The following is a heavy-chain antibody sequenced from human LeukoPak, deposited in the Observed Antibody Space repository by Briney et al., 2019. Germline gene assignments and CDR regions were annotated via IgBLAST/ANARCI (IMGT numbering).Heavy chain of an antibody. CDR2: IYFSGTT. D-gene: IGHD6-13*01. CDR1: GDSINAYY. CDR3: ARRRAEGGSNGHYNWFDP. Sequence: SETLSLTCTVSGDSINAYYWGWIRQPPGKGLEWIGYIYFSGTTKYNPSLESRVTISVDAPKNQFSLKLSSVTAADTAVYYCARRRAEGGSNGHYNWFDPWGQGILVTASS. J-gene: IGHJ5*02. V-gene: IGHV4-59*08.